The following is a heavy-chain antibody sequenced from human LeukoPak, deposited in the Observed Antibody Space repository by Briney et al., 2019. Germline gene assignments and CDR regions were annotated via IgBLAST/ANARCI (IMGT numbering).Heavy chain of an antibody. J-gene: IGHJ6*02. V-gene: IGHV4-59*01. CDR2: IYYSGST. D-gene: IGHD3-3*01. CDR1: GGSISSYY. CDR3: ARVYYDFWSGYYRPYYYGMDV. Sequence: SETLSLTCTVSGGSISSYYWSWIRQPPGKGLEWIGYIYYSGSTNYNPSLKSRVTISVDTSKNQFSLKLSSVTAADTAAYYCARVYYDFWSGYYRPYYYGMDVWGQGTTVTVSS.